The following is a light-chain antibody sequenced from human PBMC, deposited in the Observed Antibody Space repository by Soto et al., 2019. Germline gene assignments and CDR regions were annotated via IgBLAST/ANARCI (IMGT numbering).Light chain of an antibody. CDR1: QSISDW. V-gene: IGKV1-5*01. CDR2: YAS. CDR3: QQYNSYS. J-gene: IGKJ1*01. Sequence: DIQMTQSPSTLPASVGDRVTIPCRASQSISDWLACYQQKPGIAPKVLIYYASNLQSGVPSRFSGSGSGTEFTLTISSLQPDDFATYYCQQYNSYSFGQGTKVDIK.